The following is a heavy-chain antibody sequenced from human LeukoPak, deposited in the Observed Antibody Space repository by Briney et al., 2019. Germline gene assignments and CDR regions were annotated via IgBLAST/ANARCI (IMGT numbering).Heavy chain of an antibody. J-gene: IGHJ4*02. Sequence: HGESLKISCKGSGYSFTSYWIGWVRQMPGKGLEWMGIIYPGDSDTRYNPSFQGQVTISADKSISTAYLQWSSLKASDTAMHYCARYMVRGVRSLDYWGQGTLVTVSS. CDR3: ARYMVRGVRSLDY. CDR2: IYPGDSDT. D-gene: IGHD3-10*01. CDR1: GYSFTSYW. V-gene: IGHV5-51*01.